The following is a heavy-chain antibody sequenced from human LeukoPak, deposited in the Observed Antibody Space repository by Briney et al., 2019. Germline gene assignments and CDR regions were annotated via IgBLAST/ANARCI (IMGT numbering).Heavy chain of an antibody. CDR2: VSGGGGST. J-gene: IGHJ5*02. V-gene: IGHV3-23*01. CDR3: ARGYIETGFDP. D-gene: IGHD5-18*01. CDR1: GFTLGSYA. Sequence: GGSLRLSCAASGFTLGSYAMSWVRQAPGKGLEWVSIVSGGGGSTYYADSVKGRFTISRDNAKNSLYLQMNSLRAEDTAVYYCARGYIETGFDPWGQGTLVTVSS.